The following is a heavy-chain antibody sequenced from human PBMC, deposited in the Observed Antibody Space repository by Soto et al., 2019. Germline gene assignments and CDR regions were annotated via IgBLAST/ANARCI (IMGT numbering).Heavy chain of an antibody. V-gene: IGHV3-7*01. CDR1: GFTFSSYW. J-gene: IGHJ6*03. D-gene: IGHD5-18*01. CDR3: AREVGYSYGGNYYYYMDV. CDR2: IKQDGSEK. Sequence: GGSLRLSCAASGFTFSSYWMSWVRQAPGKGLEWVANIKQDGSEKYYVDSVKGRFTISRDNAKNSLYLQMNSLRAEDTAVYYCAREVGYSYGGNYYYYMDVWGKGTTVTVSS.